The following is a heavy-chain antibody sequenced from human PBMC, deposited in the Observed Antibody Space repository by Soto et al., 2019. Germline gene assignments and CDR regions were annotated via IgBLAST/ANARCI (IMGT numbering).Heavy chain of an antibody. D-gene: IGHD6-13*01. CDR1: GGSISSYY. J-gene: IGHJ4*02. V-gene: IGHV4-4*07. Sequence: SETLSLTCTVSGGSISSYYWSWIRQPAGKGLEWIGRIYTSGSTNYNPSLKSRVTMSVDTSKHQFSLKLSSVTAADTAVYYCARSATDAPGVAAPRCDYGGRGTMVEVAS. CDR2: IYTSGST. CDR3: ARSATDAPGVAAPRCDY.